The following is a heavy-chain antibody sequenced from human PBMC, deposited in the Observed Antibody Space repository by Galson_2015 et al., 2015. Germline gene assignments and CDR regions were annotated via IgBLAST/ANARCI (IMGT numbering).Heavy chain of an antibody. CDR1: GFTFSSYA. J-gene: IGHJ4*02. V-gene: IGHV3-30-3*01. CDR2: ISYDGGNK. Sequence: SLRLSCAASGFTFSSYAMHWVRQAPGKGLEWVAVISYDGGNKYYADSVKGRFTISRDNSKNTLYLQMNSLRPEDTAVYYCAAQIDRFTIFGVFDYWGQGTLVTVSS. D-gene: IGHD3-3*01. CDR3: AAQIDRFTIFGVFDY.